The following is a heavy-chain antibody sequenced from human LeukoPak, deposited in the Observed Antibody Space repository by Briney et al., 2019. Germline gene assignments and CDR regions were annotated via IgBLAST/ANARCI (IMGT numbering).Heavy chain of an antibody. D-gene: IGHD3-10*01. CDR2: VNPSGGST. CDR1: GYTFTSYY. V-gene: IGHV1-46*01. CDR3: ARAITMVRGVTVNWFDP. J-gene: IGHJ5*02. Sequence: ASVKVSCKASGYTFTSYYMHWVRQAPGQGLEWMGIVNPSGGSTSYAQKFQGRVTMTRDMSTSTVYMELSSLRSEDTAVYYCARAITMVRGVTVNWFDPWGQGTLVTVSS.